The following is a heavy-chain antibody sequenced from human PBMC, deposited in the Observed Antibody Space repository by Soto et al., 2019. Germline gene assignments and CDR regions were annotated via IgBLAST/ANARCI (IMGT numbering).Heavy chain of an antibody. J-gene: IGHJ3*02. CDR2: INHSGST. D-gene: IGHD3-22*01. CDR1: GGSFSGYY. CDR3: ARGMVFYYDRVGPFDI. Sequence: SETLSLTCAVYGGSFSGYYWSWIRQPPGKGLEWIGEINHSGSTNYNPSLKSRVTISVDTSKNQFSLKLSSVTAADTAVYYCARGMVFYYDRVGPFDIWGQGTMVT. V-gene: IGHV4-34*01.